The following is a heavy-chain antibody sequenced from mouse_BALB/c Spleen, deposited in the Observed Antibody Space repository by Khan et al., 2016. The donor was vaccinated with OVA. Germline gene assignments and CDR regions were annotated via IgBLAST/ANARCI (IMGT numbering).Heavy chain of an antibody. Sequence: QVQLQQSGAELVRPGTSVKVSCKASGYAFTNYLIEWIKQRPGQGLEWIGVINPGSGDTNYNEKFKGKATLTADKSSSTAYMQLSSLTSEISPVTFCTRGGFGGFAYWGQRTLVTITA. CDR2: INPGSGDT. CDR1: GYAFTNYL. CDR3: TRGGFGGFAY. V-gene: IGHV1-54*01. J-gene: IGHJ3*01. D-gene: IGHD3-1*01.